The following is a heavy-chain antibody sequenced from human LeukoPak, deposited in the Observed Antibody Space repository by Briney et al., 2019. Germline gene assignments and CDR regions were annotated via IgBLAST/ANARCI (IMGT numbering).Heavy chain of an antibody. CDR1: GGSFSGYY. Sequence: PSETLSLTCAVYGGSFSGYYWSWIRQPPGKGLEWIGEINHSGSTNYNPSLKSRVTISVDTSKNQFSPKLSSVTAADTAVYYCARAPYCSSTSCYIHQGDYYYYGMDVWGQGTTVTVSS. CDR2: INHSGST. CDR3: ARAPYCSSTSCYIHQGDYYYYGMDV. V-gene: IGHV4-34*01. J-gene: IGHJ6*02. D-gene: IGHD2-2*02.